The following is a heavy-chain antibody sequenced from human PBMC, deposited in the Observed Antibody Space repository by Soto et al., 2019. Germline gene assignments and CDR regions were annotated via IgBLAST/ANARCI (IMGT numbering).Heavy chain of an antibody. J-gene: IGHJ4*02. Sequence: SETLSLTCTVSGGSFSPNYWSWVRQSPGKGLEWIGYIYYSGSTNYNPSLKSRVTISVDTSKNQFSLKLSSVTAADTAVYYCARLEYDILTGYPIFDYWGQGTLVTVSS. CDR3: ARLEYDILTGYPIFDY. CDR2: IYYSGST. V-gene: IGHV4-59*08. D-gene: IGHD3-9*01. CDR1: GGSFSPNY.